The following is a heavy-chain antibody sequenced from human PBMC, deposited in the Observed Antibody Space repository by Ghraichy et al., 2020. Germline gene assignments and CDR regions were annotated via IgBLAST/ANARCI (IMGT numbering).Heavy chain of an antibody. V-gene: IGHV4-34*01. J-gene: IGHJ5*02. D-gene: IGHD6-19*01. CDR1: GGSFSGYY. Sequence: SETLSLTCAVYGGSFSGYYWSWIRQPPGKGLEWIGEINHSGSTNYNPSLKSRVTISVDTSKNQFSLKLSSVTAADTAVYYCARPAVAGTARRWFDPWGQGTLVTVSS. CDR3: ARPAVAGTARRWFDP. CDR2: INHSGST.